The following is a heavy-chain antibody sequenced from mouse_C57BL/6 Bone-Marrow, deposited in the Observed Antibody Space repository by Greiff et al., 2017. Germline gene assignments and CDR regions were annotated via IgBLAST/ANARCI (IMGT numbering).Heavy chain of an antibody. D-gene: IGHD2-1*01. CDR1: GFTFSDYG. V-gene: IGHV5-17*01. J-gene: IGHJ2*01. CDR3: ARSGFYYGYCDD. Sequence: EVMLVESGGGLVKPGGSLKLSCAASGFTFSDYGMHWVRQAPEQGLEWVAYISSGSSTINYADTVKGRFTISRDNAKNTLFLQMTSLRSEDTAMYYCARSGFYYGYCDDWGQGTTLTVSS. CDR2: ISSGSSTI.